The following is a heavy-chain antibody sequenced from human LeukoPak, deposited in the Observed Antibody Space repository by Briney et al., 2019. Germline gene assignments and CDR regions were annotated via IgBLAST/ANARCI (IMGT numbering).Heavy chain of an antibody. Sequence: GGSLRLSCAASGFTFSSYAMSWVRQAPGKGLEWVSAISGSGGSTYYADSVKGRLTISRDNSKNTLYLQMNSLRAEDTAVYYCAKDLGPLRLLTYGSGNYYGMDVWGQGTTATVSS. CDR3: AKDLGPLRLLTYGSGNYYGMDV. D-gene: IGHD3-10*01. V-gene: IGHV3-23*01. CDR2: ISGSGGST. J-gene: IGHJ6*02. CDR1: GFTFSSYA.